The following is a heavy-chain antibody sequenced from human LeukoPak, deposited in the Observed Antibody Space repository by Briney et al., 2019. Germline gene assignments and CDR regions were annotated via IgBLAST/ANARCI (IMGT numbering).Heavy chain of an antibody. V-gene: IGHV5-51*01. J-gene: IGHJ6*02. Sequence: GESPKISCKGSGYSFTAYWIGWVRQMPGKGLEWMGIIYPGDSDTRYSPSFQGLVTISADKSIGTAYLQWSSLMASDTAIYYCARGLYGSGSTLSMDVRGQGSTVTVSS. D-gene: IGHD3-10*01. CDR3: ARGLYGSGSTLSMDV. CDR1: GYSFTAYW. CDR2: IYPGDSDT.